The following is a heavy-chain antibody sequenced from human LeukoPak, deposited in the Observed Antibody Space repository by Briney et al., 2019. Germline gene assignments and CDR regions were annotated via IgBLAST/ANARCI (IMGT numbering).Heavy chain of an antibody. D-gene: IGHD2-15*01. CDR1: GYSFTSYW. CDR3: ARGYDLGYRSGGSCPDAFDI. Sequence: KISCKGSGYSFTSYWISWVRQAPGQGLEWMGRIIPILGIPNYAQKFQDRVTITADKSTSTAYMELSSLRSEDTAVYYCARGYDLGYRSGGSCPDAFDIWGQGTMVTVSS. J-gene: IGHJ3*02. CDR2: IIPILGIP. V-gene: IGHV1-69*04.